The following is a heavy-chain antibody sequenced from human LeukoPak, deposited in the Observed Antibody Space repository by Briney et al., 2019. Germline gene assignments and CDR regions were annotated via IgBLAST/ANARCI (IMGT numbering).Heavy chain of an antibody. Sequence: PGGSLRLSCAASGFTFSTYAVTWVRQAPGKGLEWVSIITRSGGTYYADSVKGRFTISRDNSKNMLYLQMNSLRAEDTAVYYCATWVFLGESGYYDYWGQGTLVTVSS. CDR3: ATWVFLGESGYYDY. V-gene: IGHV3-23*01. CDR2: ITRSGGT. D-gene: IGHD3-10*01. J-gene: IGHJ4*02. CDR1: GFTFSTYA.